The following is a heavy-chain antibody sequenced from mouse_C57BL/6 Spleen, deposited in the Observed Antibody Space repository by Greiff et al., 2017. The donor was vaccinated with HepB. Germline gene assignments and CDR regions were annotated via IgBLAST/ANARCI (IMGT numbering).Heavy chain of an antibody. CDR2: IDPSDSYT. J-gene: IGHJ4*01. V-gene: IGHV1-69*01. CDR3: ARDLRGDY. D-gene: IGHD6-1*01. Sequence: QVQLQQPGAELVMPGASVKLSCKASGYTFTSYWMHWVKQRPGQGLEWIGEIDPSDSYTNYNQKFKGKSTLTVDKSSSTAYMQLSSLTSEDSAVYYCARDLRGDYWGQGTSVTVSS. CDR1: GYTFTSYW.